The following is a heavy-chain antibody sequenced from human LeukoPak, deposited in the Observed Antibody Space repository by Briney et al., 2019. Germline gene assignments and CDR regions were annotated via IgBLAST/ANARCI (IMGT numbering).Heavy chain of an antibody. Sequence: PSETLSLTCTVSGGSVSSGSHFWTWIRRPPGKGLEWIGNIHPSGTMFHNSSLNSRVTMPIDTSKNQFSLKLSSVTAADTAVYYCAREAERRVVNWGQGTLVTVSS. J-gene: IGHJ4*02. CDR1: GGSVSSGSHF. CDR3: AREAERRVVN. V-gene: IGHV4-39*07. CDR2: IHPSGTM. D-gene: IGHD1-1*01.